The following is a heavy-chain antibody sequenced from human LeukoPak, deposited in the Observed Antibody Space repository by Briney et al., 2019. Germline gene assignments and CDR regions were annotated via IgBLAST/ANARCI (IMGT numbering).Heavy chain of an antibody. D-gene: IGHD6-13*01. CDR3: ARGPRYSFY. CDR2: IYIDGTT. CDR1: GFTVSSNY. V-gene: IGHV3-53*01. J-gene: IGHJ4*02. Sequence: GGSLRLSCAASGFTVSSNYMTWVHQAPGKGLEWISVIYIDGTTYYADSVKGRFTISRDQANNTLYLQMNTLRDEDTAVYYCARGPRYSFYWGQGTLVSVSS.